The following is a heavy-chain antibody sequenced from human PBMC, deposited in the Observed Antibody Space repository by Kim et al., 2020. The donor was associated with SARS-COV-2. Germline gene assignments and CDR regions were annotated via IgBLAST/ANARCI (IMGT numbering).Heavy chain of an antibody. V-gene: IGHV4-34*01. D-gene: IGHD3-10*01. Sequence: SETLSLTCAVYGGSFSGYYWSWIRQPPGKGLEWIGEINHSGSTNYNPSLKSRVTISVDTSKNQFSLKLSSVTAADTAVYYCAGSMVRGGSAYYYYMDVWGKGTTVTVSS. CDR1: GGSFSGYY. J-gene: IGHJ6*03. CDR3: AGSMVRGGSAYYYYMDV. CDR2: INHSGST.